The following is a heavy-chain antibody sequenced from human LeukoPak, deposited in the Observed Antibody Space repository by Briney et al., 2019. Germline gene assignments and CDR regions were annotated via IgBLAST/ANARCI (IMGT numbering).Heavy chain of an antibody. V-gene: IGHV3-23*01. CDR2: ISGSGGST. D-gene: IGHD3-10*01. CDR1: GFTFSSYA. Sequence: GGSLRLSCAASGFTFSSYAMSWVRQAPGQGLVWFSAISGSGGSTYYADSVKGRFTISRGNSKNTLYLQMNSLRAEDTAVYYCAKDRLLWFGELFCYFDYWGQGTLVTVSS. J-gene: IGHJ4*02. CDR3: AKDRLLWFGELFCYFDY.